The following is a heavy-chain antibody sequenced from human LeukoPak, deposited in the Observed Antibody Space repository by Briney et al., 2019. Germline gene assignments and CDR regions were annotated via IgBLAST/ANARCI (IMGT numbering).Heavy chain of an antibody. D-gene: IGHD3-3*01. CDR2: INPNSGGT. CDR3: ARANLYDFWGGQTWFDP. V-gene: IGHV1-2*02. J-gene: IGHJ5*02. Sequence: ASVKVSCKASGYTFTGYYMHWVRQAPGQGLEWMGWINPNSGGTNYAQKFQGRVTMTRHTSISTAYMELSSLRSEDMAVYYCARANLYDFWGGQTWFDPWGQGTLVTVSS. CDR1: GYTFTGYY.